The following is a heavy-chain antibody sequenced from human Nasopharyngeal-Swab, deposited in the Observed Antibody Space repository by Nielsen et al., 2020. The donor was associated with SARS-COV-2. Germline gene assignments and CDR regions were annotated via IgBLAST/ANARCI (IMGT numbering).Heavy chain of an antibody. V-gene: IGHV3-74*01. J-gene: IGHJ5*02. Sequence: GESLKISCVASGITLSNSWMHWVRQGPGKGLVWVSRINTDARDTTYADSVKGRFTISRDNSKKTLYLQMVRLRLEDTAVYSCAKDFFVETSIAPRAPWFDPWGQGTLVTVSS. D-gene: IGHD2-15*01. CDR1: GITLSNSW. CDR3: AKDFFVETSIAPRAPWFDP. CDR2: INTDARDT.